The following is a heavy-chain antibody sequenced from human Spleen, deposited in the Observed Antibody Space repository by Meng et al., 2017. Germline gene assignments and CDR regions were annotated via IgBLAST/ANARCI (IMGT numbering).Heavy chain of an antibody. CDR2: ISYDGSDN. CDR3: AKMSDY. V-gene: IGHV3-30*18. J-gene: IGHJ4*02. Sequence: QVQLVESGGGVVQPGRSLRLSCAASGFSFSDYYMTWIRQAPGKGLEWVAIISYDGSDNYFADSVKGRFTISRDNSKNTLYLQMNSLRAEDTAVYYCAKMSDYWGQGILVTVSS. CDR1: GFSFSDYY.